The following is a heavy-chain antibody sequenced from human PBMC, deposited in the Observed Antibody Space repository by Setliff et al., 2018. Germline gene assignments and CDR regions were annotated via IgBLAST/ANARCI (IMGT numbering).Heavy chain of an antibody. CDR3: ARDGHNVYYFDY. V-gene: IGHV3-74*01. J-gene: IGHJ4*02. CDR2: INSDGSST. CDR1: GFSFSNYW. D-gene: IGHD1-1*01. Sequence: GASVKVSCAASGFSFSNYWMHWVRQAPGKGLVWVSRINSDGSSTNYADSVKGQFTVSRDNAKNTLYLQMNSLRAEDTAVYYCARDGHNVYYFDYWGLGTLVTVSS.